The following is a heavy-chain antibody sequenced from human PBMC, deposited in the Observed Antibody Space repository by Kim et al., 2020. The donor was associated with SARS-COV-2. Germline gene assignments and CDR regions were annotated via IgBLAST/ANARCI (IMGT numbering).Heavy chain of an antibody. Sequence: GGSLRLSCAASGFTFSSYAMSWVRQAPGKGLEWVSAISGSGGSTYYADSVKGRFTISRDNSKNTLYLQMNSLRAEDTAVYYCASRWAEDRPRRNTIPTKQNEYYFDYWGQGTLVTVSS. CDR1: GFTFSSYA. J-gene: IGHJ4*02. CDR2: ISGSGGST. CDR3: ASRWAEDRPRRNTIPTKQNEYYFDY. V-gene: IGHV3-23*01. D-gene: IGHD3-10*01.